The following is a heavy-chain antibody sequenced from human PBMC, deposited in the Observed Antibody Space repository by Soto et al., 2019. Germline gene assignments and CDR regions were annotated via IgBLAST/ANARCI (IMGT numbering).Heavy chain of an antibody. D-gene: IGHD3-10*01. V-gene: IGHV3-66*01. CDR3: VLHQVKGFWFPFHY. CDR2: IYSGGST. CDR1: GFTVSSNY. Sequence: GGSLRLSCAASGFTVSSNYMSWVRQAPGKGLEWVSVIYSGGSTYYADSVKGRFTISRDNSKNTLYLQMNSLRAEDTAVYYCVLHQVKGFWFPFHYWGQGTLVTVSS. J-gene: IGHJ4*02.